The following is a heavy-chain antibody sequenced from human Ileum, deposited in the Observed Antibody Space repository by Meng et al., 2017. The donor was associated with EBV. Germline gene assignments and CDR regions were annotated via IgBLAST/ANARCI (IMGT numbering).Heavy chain of an antibody. CDR2: VNTGNGKT. CDR3: ASRPENDVGPFDY. V-gene: IGHV1-3*04. J-gene: IGHJ4*02. CDR1: GYTFTSYP. D-gene: IGHD1-14*01. Sequence: VLIVRSGVWGEKTWASVKVSCKASGYTFTSYPMHGVRQGPGQRLQWMGWVNTGNGKTEYSQNFQGRVTITRDTSANTAYMELISLRSEDTAVYYCASRPENDVGPFDYWGQGTLVTVSS.